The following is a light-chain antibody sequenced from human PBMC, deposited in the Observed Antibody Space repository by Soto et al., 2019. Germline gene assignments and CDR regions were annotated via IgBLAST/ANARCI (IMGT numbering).Light chain of an antibody. J-gene: IGKJ4*01. CDR3: QQYNSWA. V-gene: IGKV1-5*03. Sequence: DIQMTQSPSTLSASVGDRVTITCRASQSISSWLAWYQQKPGKAPKLLIYKASSLESGVPSRFSGSGSGTEFTLTISSLQPDDFATYYCQQYNSWAFGGGTKVGSN. CDR2: KAS. CDR1: QSISSW.